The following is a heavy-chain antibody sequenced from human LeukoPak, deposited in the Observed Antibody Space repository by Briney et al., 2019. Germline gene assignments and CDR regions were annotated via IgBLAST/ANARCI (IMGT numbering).Heavy chain of an antibody. CDR1: GFTFSSYG. Sequence: QPGGSLRLSCAASGFTFSSYGMHWVRQAPGKGLEWVAVIWYDGSNKYYADSVKGRFTISRDNSKNTLYLQMNSLRAEDTAVYYCARELKDYDILTGWSRGPWGQGTLVTVSS. CDR2: IWYDGSNK. CDR3: ARELKDYDILTGWSRGP. D-gene: IGHD3-9*01. J-gene: IGHJ5*02. V-gene: IGHV3-33*01.